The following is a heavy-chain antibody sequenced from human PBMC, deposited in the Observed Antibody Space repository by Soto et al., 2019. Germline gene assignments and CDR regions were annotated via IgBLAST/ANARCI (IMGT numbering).Heavy chain of an antibody. J-gene: IGHJ4*01. D-gene: IGHD5-12*01. Sequence: ASVKVSCKASGYNFVDHYIHWLRQTSVQGFEWMGYLDPPNCVARLSHNLKYRVIMTRDTSITTVFMQLNNLRSDESALYYCARAPLINRHITHAVEASLWVLDYWG. CDR2: LDPPNCVA. V-gene: IGHV1-2*07. CDR1: GYNFVDHY. CDR3: ARAPLINRHITHAVEASLWVLDY.